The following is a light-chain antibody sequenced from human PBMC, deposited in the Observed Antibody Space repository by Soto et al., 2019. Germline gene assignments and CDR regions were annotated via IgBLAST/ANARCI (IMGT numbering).Light chain of an antibody. CDR3: CSYAGSSTYV. Sequence: SALTQPASESGSPGQSITISCTGTSSDIGSYNLVSWYQQHPGKAPKLMIYEGSKRPSGVSNRFSGSKSGNTASLTISGLQAGDEADYYCCSYAGSSTYVFGTGTKVTVL. J-gene: IGLJ1*01. CDR1: SSDIGSYNL. CDR2: EGS. V-gene: IGLV2-23*01.